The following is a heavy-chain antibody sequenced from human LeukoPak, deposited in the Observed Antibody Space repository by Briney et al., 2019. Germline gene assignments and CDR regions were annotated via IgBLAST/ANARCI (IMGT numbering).Heavy chain of an antibody. Sequence: QPGGSLRLSCAASGFTFSSYWMSWVRQAPGKGLEWVANIKQDGSEKYYVDSVKSRFTISRDNAKNSLYLQMNSLRAEDTAVYYCARDTSQYSGSYQYWGQGTLVTVSS. V-gene: IGHV3-7*01. J-gene: IGHJ4*02. CDR3: ARDTSQYSGSYQY. CDR1: GFTFSSYW. CDR2: IKQDGSEK. D-gene: IGHD1-26*01.